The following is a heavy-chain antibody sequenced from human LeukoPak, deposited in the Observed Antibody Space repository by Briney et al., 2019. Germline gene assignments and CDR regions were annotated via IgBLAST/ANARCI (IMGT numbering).Heavy chain of an antibody. Sequence: PEGSLRLSCAASGFIFSSYGMHWVRQAPGKELEWVAVISYDGSNKYYADSVKGRFTISRDNSKNTLYLQMNSLRAEDTAVYYCANAYYDSSGYDYRTSFDYWGQGTLVTVSS. CDR1: GFIFSSYG. D-gene: IGHD3-22*01. CDR3: ANAYYDSSGYDYRTSFDY. CDR2: ISYDGSNK. V-gene: IGHV3-30*18. J-gene: IGHJ4*02.